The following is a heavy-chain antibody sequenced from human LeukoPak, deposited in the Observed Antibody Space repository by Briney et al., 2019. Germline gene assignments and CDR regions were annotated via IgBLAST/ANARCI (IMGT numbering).Heavy chain of an antibody. Sequence: PSETLSLTCTVSGGSISSDAYYCTWIRQHPGKGLEWIGYIYYSGSTYYNPSLKSRVAISVDTSKNQFSLKLSSVTAADTAVYYCARLIVGLSSGKRFDYWGQGTLVTVSS. V-gene: IGHV4-31*03. CDR1: GGSISSDAYY. D-gene: IGHD3-22*01. CDR2: IYYSGST. CDR3: ARLIVGLSSGKRFDY. J-gene: IGHJ4*02.